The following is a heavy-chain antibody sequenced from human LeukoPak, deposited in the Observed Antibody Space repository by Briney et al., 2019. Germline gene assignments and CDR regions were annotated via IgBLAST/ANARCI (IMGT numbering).Heavy chain of an antibody. V-gene: IGHV4-34*01. Sequence: SGTLSLTCAVYGGSFSGYYWSWIRQPPGKGLEWIGEIYHGGSTNYNSSLKSRVTISIDTSKNQFSLKLSSVTAADTAVYYCARGEDYYDSGGYFGDAFDIWGQGTMVTVSS. D-gene: IGHD3-22*01. CDR2: IYHGGST. CDR1: GGSFSGYY. J-gene: IGHJ3*02. CDR3: ARGEDYYDSGGYFGDAFDI.